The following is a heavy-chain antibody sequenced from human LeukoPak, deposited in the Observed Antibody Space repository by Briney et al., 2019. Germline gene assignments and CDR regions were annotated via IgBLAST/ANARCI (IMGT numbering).Heavy chain of an antibody. Sequence: KPVGSLRLSCTVSGFTLSDHYMSWFRKSPGRGLEWISWITSSGTTIDYADSVKGRFTISRDNTKNSIYLQMNSLRADDTAVYYCARDPDYGDPYRGQGTLVTVSS. CDR3: ARDPDYGDPY. V-gene: IGHV3-11*01. CDR2: ITSSGTTI. D-gene: IGHD4-17*01. CDR1: GFTLSDHY. J-gene: IGHJ4*02.